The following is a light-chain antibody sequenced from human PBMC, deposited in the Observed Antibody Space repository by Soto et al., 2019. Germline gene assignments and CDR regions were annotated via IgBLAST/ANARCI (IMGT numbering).Light chain of an antibody. CDR3: SSYTSSSTPLYV. J-gene: IGLJ1*01. Sequence: QSVLTQPASVSGSPGQSITISCTGTSSDVGGYSYVSWYQQHPGKAPKLMIYEVSNRPSGVSNRFSGSKSGNTASLTISGLQAEDEADYYCSSYTSSSTPLYVFGTGTKLTVL. CDR1: SSDVGGYSY. V-gene: IGLV2-14*01. CDR2: EVS.